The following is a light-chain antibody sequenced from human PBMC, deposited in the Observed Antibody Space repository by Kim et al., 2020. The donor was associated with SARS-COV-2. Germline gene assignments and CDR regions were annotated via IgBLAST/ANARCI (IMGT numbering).Light chain of an antibody. Sequence: VSPGERATLSCRASQSVSSNLAWYQQKPGQAPRLLIYGASTRATGIPARFSGSWSGTEFTLTISSLQSEDFALYYCQQYNNWPLPFGGGTKVDIK. CDR2: GAS. J-gene: IGKJ4*01. CDR1: QSVSSN. V-gene: IGKV3-15*01. CDR3: QQYNNWPLP.